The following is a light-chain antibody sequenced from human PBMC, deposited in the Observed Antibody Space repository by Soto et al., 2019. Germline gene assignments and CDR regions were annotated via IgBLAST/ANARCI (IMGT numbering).Light chain of an antibody. V-gene: IGKV1-5*03. CDR2: KAS. Sequence: DIQMTQSPSTLSASVGDRVTITCRASQGISGSLAWYQQKPGTVPKLLIYKASGLESGVPSRFSGSGSGTEFTLTISGLQPDDFATYYCQQYSGYPLTFGGGTKVDIK. CDR3: QQYSGYPLT. CDR1: QGISGS. J-gene: IGKJ4*01.